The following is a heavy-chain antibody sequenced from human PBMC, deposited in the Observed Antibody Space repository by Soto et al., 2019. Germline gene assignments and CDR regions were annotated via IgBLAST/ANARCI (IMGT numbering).Heavy chain of an antibody. D-gene: IGHD5-12*01. CDR3: ARGIWVATTASYYFDS. CDR1: GYSFTKFA. Sequence: QVQLVQSGAEMKKPGTSVILSCKASGYSFTKFAVQWVRQALGQRLEWMGWINAGNGNTKYSQKFQGRLTITRDASANIVYMDLRSLTSEDTAVYYCARGIWVATTASYYFDSWGQGTQVTVSP. CDR2: INAGNGNT. J-gene: IGHJ4*02. V-gene: IGHV1-3*01.